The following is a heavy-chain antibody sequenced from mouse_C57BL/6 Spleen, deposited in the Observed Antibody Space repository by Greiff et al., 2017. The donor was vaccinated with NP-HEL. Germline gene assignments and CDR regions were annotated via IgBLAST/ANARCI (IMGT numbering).Heavy chain of an antibody. D-gene: IGHD2-1*01. CDR2: IDPSDIYT. CDR1: GYTFTSYW. J-gene: IGHJ3*01. Sequence: QVQLQQPGAELVKPGASVKLSCKASGYTFTSYWMQWVKQRPGQGLEWIGEIDPSDIYTNYNQKFKGKATLTVDTSSSTAYMQLSSLTSEDSAVYYCARSGNYGFAYWGQGTLVTVSA. CDR3: ARSGNYGFAY. V-gene: IGHV1-50*01.